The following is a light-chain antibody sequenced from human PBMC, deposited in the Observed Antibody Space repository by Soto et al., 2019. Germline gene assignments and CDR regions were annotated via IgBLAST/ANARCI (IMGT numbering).Light chain of an antibody. CDR3: QRYHSSLA. Sequence: EIVLTQSPGTLSLSPGERATLSCRASQSVSSSYLAWYQHKPGQAPRLLIYGASSRATGIPDRFSGSGSGTDFTLTISRLEPEDFAVYYCQRYHSSLAFGGGTKVEIK. CDR1: QSVSSSY. V-gene: IGKV3-20*01. CDR2: GAS. J-gene: IGKJ4*01.